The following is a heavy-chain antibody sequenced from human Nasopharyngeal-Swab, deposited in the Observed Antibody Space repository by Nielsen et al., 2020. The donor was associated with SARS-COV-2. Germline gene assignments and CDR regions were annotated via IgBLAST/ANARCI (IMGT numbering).Heavy chain of an antibody. CDR3: ARVPCSSTSCYVGGYGMDV. Sequence: GGSLRLSCAASGFTVSSNYMSWVRQAPGKRLEWVSVIYSGGSTYYADSVKGRFTISRDNSKNTLYLQMNSLRAEDTAVYYCARVPCSSTSCYVGGYGMDVWGQGTTVTVSS. CDR1: GFTVSSNY. V-gene: IGHV3-53*01. J-gene: IGHJ6*02. CDR2: IYSGGST. D-gene: IGHD2-2*01.